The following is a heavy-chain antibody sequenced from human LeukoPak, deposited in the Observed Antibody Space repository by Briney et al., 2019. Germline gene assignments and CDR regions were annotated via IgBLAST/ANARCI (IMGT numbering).Heavy chain of an antibody. V-gene: IGHV3-7*01. D-gene: IGHD2-2*01. CDR3: VTDRETSWQKRFDY. J-gene: IGHJ4*02. Sequence: GGSLRLSCAASGFTFSNYWMNWVRQAPGKGLEWVANIRRDGSEKNYVDSVKGRFTISRDNADNSLYLQMNSLGAEDTAVYYCVTDRETSWQKRFDYWGRGTLVTVSS. CDR2: IRRDGSEK. CDR1: GFTFSNYW.